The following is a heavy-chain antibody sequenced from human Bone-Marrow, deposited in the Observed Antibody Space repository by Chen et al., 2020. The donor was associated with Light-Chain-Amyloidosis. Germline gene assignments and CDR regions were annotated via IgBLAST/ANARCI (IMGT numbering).Heavy chain of an antibody. CDR3: ARGLHCSNTNCYLEFYYNAMDV. CDR2: INPNSDST. V-gene: IGHV1-2*02. J-gene: IGHJ6*02. Sequence: QVQLVQSGAEVKKPGASVKVSCVASGYTFTGYHMHWVRQAPGQGLEWMGWINPNSDSTIYAQKFQGRVTMTRDTSISTVYMELSRLRSDDTAVYYCARGLHCSNTNCYLEFYYNAMDVWGQGTTVTVSS. D-gene: IGHD2-2*01. CDR1: GYTFTGYH.